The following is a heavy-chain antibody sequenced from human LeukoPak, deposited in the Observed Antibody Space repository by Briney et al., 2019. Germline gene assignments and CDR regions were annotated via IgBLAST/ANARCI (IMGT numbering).Heavy chain of an antibody. CDR3: AREAPTVTRDFDY. J-gene: IGHJ4*02. V-gene: IGHV3-48*03. D-gene: IGHD4-17*01. CDR1: GFTFSSYE. CDR2: ISSSGSTI. Sequence: GALRLSCAASGFTFSSYEMNWVRQAPGKGLEWASYISSSGSTIYYADSVKGRFTISRDNAKNSLYLQMNSLRAEDTAVYYCAREAPTVTRDFDYWGQGTLVTVSS.